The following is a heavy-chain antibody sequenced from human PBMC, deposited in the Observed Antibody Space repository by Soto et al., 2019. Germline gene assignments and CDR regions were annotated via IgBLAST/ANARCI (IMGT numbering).Heavy chain of an antibody. V-gene: IGHV3-23*01. CDR2: ITGSGSDT. CDR3: AKLGSSSWSPHYYFDY. J-gene: IGHJ4*02. CDR1: GFTFSSYA. D-gene: IGHD2-2*01. Sequence: PGGSLRLSCAASGFTFSSYAMSWVRQAPEKGLEWVSAITGSGSDTYYVDSVKGRFTISRDNSKNKLYLQMNSLRVDDSAVYYCAKLGSSSWSPHYYFDYWGQGTLVTVSS.